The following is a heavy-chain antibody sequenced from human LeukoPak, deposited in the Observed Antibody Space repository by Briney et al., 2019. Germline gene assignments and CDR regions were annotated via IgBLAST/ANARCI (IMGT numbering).Heavy chain of an antibody. CDR3: ANAASYSVDY. V-gene: IGHV4-39*01. D-gene: IGHD1-26*01. CDR2: MYFSGST. Sequence: SETLSLTCTVSGGSVSSSFYYWGWIRHPPGKGLEWIVGMYFSGSTHYNPSLKSRVTISVDTSKNKFSLKLTSVTAADSAVYYCANAASYSVDYWGQGTLVTVSS. J-gene: IGHJ4*02. CDR1: GGSVSSSFYY.